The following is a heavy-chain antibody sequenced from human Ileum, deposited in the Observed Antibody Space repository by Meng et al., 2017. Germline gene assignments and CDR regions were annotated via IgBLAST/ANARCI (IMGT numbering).Heavy chain of an antibody. CDR2: IDHLGIA. Sequence: QGQLQESGPGLVKASETLFLTCSVSGASMSVVSYWSWVRQSPGKGLEWIGQIDHLGIAYYKPSLKSRVTMSIDQSKSQFSLRLTSVSAADTAVYYCARHGGYYQNFWGQGTLVTVSS. CDR1: GASMSVVSY. D-gene: IGHD4-23*01. V-gene: IGHV4-4*02. J-gene: IGHJ4*02. CDR3: ARHGGYYQNF.